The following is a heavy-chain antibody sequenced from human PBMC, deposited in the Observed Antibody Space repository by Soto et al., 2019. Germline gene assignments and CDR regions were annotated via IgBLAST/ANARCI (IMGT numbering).Heavy chain of an antibody. V-gene: IGHV3-30-3*01. Sequence: QVQLMESGGGVVQPGRSLRLSCAASGFTFSRYPMYWVRQAPGKGLEWVAVITYDGNNKYYADSVKGRFTISRDNAKNTLSLQMNNLRPEDTAVYYCAKGVGSYYFDYWDQGTLVTVSS. J-gene: IGHJ4*02. CDR2: ITYDGNNK. CDR3: AKGVGSYYFDY. CDR1: GFTFSRYP. D-gene: IGHD1-26*01.